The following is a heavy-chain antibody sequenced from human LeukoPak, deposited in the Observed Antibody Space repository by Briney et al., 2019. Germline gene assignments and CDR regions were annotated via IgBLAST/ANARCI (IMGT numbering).Heavy chain of an antibody. J-gene: IGHJ4*02. V-gene: IGHV3-30*02. CDR3: AKDDYYDSSGIFDY. D-gene: IGHD3-22*01. Sequence: GGSLRLSCAASGFTFSSYGMHWVRQAPGKGLDWVAFIHHDGSNKYYADSVRGRFTISRDNSKNTLYLQMNSLRAEDTAVYYCAKDDYYDSSGIFDYWGQGTLVTVSS. CDR1: GFTFSSYG. CDR2: IHHDGSNK.